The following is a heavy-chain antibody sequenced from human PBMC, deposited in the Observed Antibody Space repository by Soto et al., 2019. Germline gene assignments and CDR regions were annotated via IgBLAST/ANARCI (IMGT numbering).Heavy chain of an antibody. D-gene: IGHD6-6*01. CDR2: IYYSGGT. CDR3: ARGLDEIDY. CDR1: GGSISSYY. J-gene: IGHJ4*02. V-gene: IGHV4-59*01. Sequence: PSETLSLTCAVSGGSISSYYWSWIRQPPGKGLEWIGYIYYSGGTNYNPSLKSRVTISVDTSKNQLSLKLSSVTAADTAVYYCARGLDEIDYWGQGTLVTVSS.